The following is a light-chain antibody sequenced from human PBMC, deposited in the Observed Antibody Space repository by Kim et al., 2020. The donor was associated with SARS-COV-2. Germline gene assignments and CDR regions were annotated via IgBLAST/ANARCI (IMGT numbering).Light chain of an antibody. Sequence: ALGQTVRITRQGDSPRSYYASWYQQKPGQAPVLVIYGKNNRPSGIPDRFSGSSSGNTASLTITGAQAEDEADYYCNSRDSSGNRWVFGGGTHLTVL. CDR2: GKN. J-gene: IGLJ3*02. CDR1: SPRSYY. V-gene: IGLV3-19*01. CDR3: NSRDSSGNRWV.